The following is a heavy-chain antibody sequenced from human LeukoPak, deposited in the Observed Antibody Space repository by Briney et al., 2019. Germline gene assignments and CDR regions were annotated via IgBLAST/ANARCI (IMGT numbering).Heavy chain of an antibody. V-gene: IGHV4-39*07. CDR1: GVFINSNTYS. Sequence: PSETLSLTCTVSGVFINSNTYSWGWIRQPPGGGLEWIGEINHSGSTNDNPSRKSRVTISVDTSKNQFSLKLSSVTAADTAVYYCARRGYSGYGKGFDYWGQGTLVTVSS. J-gene: IGHJ4*02. CDR2: INHSGST. D-gene: IGHD5-12*01. CDR3: ARRGYSGYGKGFDY.